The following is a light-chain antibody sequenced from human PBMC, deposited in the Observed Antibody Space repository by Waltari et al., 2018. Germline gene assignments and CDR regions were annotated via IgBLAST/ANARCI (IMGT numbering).Light chain of an antibody. CDR3: QHYKTSFRT. CDR2: KTS. J-gene: IGKJ1*01. CDR1: QNISPW. V-gene: IGKV1-5*03. Sequence: DIQMTQSPSTPSASVGDRVTITCRASQNISPWFAWHQQKPGKAPRLLIYKTSSLESGVPSRFSGGGSGTEFTLTISCLQPDDFATYYCQHYKTSFRTFGQGTRVEV.